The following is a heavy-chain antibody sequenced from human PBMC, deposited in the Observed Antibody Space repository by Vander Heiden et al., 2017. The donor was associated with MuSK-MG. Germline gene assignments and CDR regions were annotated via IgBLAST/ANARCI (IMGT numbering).Heavy chain of an antibody. J-gene: IGHJ6*03. CDR1: GYTFTSYD. CDR3: ARKGYSYGFEVADYYYYMDV. D-gene: IGHD5-18*01. CDR2: MNPNSGNT. Sequence: QVQLVQSGAEVKKPGASVKVSCKASGYTFTSYDINWVRQATGQGLEWMGWMNPNSGNTGYAQKFQGRVTITRNTSISTAYMELSSLRSEDTAVYYCARKGYSYGFEVADYYYYMDVWGKGTTVTVSS. V-gene: IGHV1-8*03.